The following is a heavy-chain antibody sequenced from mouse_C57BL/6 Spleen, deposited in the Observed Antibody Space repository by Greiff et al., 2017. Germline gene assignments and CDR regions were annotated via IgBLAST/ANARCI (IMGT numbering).Heavy chain of an antibody. CDR1: GFNIKDYY. D-gene: IGHD2-2*01. Sequence: EVQLQQPGAELVRPGASVKLSCTASGFNIKDYYMHWVKQRPEQGLEWIGRIDPEDGDTEYAPKFQGKATMTADTSSNTAYLQLSSLTSEDTAVYYCTTIYGYDGGAWFAYWGQGTLVTVSA. CDR3: TTIYGYDGGAWFAY. V-gene: IGHV14-1*01. J-gene: IGHJ3*01. CDR2: IDPEDGDT.